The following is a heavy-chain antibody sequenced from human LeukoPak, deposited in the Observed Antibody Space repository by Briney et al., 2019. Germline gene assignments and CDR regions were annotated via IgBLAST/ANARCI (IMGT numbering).Heavy chain of an antibody. V-gene: IGHV1-46*01. CDR2: INPSGSST. J-gene: IGHJ3*02. D-gene: IGHD2-15*01. CDR3: ARDISGIFGAFDI. CDR1: GYSFTSHY. Sequence: ASVKVSCKASGYSFTSHYMHWVRQAPGQGLEWMGLINPSGSSTLYAQKFQGRVTMTTDTSTSTAYMELRSLRSDDTAVYYCARDISGIFGAFDIWGQGTMVTVSS.